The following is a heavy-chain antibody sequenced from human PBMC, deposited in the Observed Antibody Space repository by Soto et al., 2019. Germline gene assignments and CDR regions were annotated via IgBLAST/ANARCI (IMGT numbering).Heavy chain of an antibody. CDR2: IVVGSGNT. D-gene: IGHD3-10*01. CDR3: AADPLGDGSGSYPPGWFDP. Sequence: TSVKVSCKASGFTFTSTAGQWVRQARGQRLEWIGWIVVGSGNTNYAQKFQERVTITRDMSTSTAYMELSSLRSEDTAVYYCAADPLGDGSGSYPPGWFDPWGQGTLVTVSS. CDR1: GFTFTSTA. V-gene: IGHV1-58*01. J-gene: IGHJ5*02.